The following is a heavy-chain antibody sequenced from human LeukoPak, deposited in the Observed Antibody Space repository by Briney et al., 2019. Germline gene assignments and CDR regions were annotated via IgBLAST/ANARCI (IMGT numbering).Heavy chain of an antibody. J-gene: IGHJ4*02. Sequence: GGSLRLSCAASGFTFSSYSMNWVRQAPGKGPEWVSSISGSGSYIYYADSVKGRFTISRDNAKSSLYLHMNSLRADDTAVYYCARSETSFDYWGQGTLVTVSS. CDR1: GFTFSSYS. CDR2: ISGSGSYI. CDR3: ARSETSFDY. V-gene: IGHV3-21*01.